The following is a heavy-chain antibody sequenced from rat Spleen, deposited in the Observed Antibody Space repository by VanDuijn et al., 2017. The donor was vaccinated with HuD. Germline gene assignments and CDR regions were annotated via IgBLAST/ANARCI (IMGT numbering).Heavy chain of an antibody. Sequence: EVQLVESDGGLVQPGGSLKLSCAASGFTFSDYYMAWVRQAPTKGLEWVETISFDGYNPYYRDSVKGRFTIPRDNAENTVYLQMNSLRSDDTATYYCVKDRDGGYAFDYWGQGVMVTVSS. D-gene: IGHD1-11*01. CDR3: VKDRDGGYAFDY. CDR2: ISFDGYNP. CDR1: GFTFSDYY. V-gene: IGHV5-7*01. J-gene: IGHJ2*01.